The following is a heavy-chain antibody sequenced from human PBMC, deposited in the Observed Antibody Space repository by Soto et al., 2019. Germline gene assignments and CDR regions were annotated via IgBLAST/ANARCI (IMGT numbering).Heavy chain of an antibody. CDR3: TTEANRWLVYFDY. V-gene: IGHV3-15*01. Sequence: GRPKRHSNAAAGVTIRNAWISRISQTQEKGQKWVGRIKSKTDGGTTDYAAPVKGRFTISRDDSKNTLYLQMNSLKTEDIAVYYCTTEANRWLVYFDYWGQGTLVTVSS. J-gene: IGHJ4*02. D-gene: IGHD6-19*01. CDR1: GVTIRNAW. CDR2: IKSKTDGGTT.